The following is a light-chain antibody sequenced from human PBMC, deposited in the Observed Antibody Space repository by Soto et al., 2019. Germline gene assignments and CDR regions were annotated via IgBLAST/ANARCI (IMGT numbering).Light chain of an antibody. CDR3: QQYDNWPWT. V-gene: IGKV3-15*01. CDR1: QSISDT. J-gene: IGKJ1*01. CDR2: GAS. Sequence: EIVMTQSPATLSVSQWGIATLSCRASQSISDTLAWYQQKPGQAPRLLIHGASTRAPGFPARFSGSGSGTDFTLTISSLQSEDFAVYYCQQYDNWPWTFGQGTKVDIK.